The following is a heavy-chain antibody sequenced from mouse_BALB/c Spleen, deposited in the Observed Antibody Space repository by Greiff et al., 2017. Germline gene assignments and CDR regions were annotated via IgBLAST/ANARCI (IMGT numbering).Heavy chain of an antibody. J-gene: IGHJ4*01. Sequence: EVMLVESGGGLVKPGGSLKLSCAASGFTFSSYAMSWVRQSPEKRLEWVAEISSGGSYTYYPDTVTGRFTISRDNAKNTLYLEMSSLRSEDTAMYYCAGDARAMDYWGQGTSVTVSS. CDR3: AGDARAMDY. CDR2: ISSGGSYT. CDR1: GFTFSSYA. V-gene: IGHV5-9-4*01.